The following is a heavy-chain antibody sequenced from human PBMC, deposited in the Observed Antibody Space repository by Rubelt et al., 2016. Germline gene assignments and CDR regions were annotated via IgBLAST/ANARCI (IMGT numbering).Heavy chain of an antibody. CDR2: VYYHGKT. CDR1: GGSISTYS. CDR3: VRAVEPSSGFDI. V-gene: IGHV4-59*01. D-gene: IGHD3-10*01. J-gene: IGHJ4*02. Sequence: QVQLQESGPGLVKPSETLSLTCTVSGGSISTYSWTWVRQSPGKGLEWIGYVYYHGKTDYNPSLRRRVTISGDTSKSQFSRGLTSMTAGDTAVYYCVRAVEPSSGFDIWGPGIPVTVSS.